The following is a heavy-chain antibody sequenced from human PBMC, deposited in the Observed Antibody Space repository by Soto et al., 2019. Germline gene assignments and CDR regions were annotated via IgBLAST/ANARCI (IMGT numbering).Heavy chain of an antibody. CDR3: ARMMAASGTAFDY. D-gene: IGHD6-13*01. CDR1: GYSFISSW. CDR2: IYPGDSDT. V-gene: IGHV5-51*01. J-gene: IGHJ4*02. Sequence: PGESLKISCQASGYSFISSWIGSVRQMPGKGLEWMGIIYPGDSDTRYSPSFQGQVTISADKSTSTAYLQWSSLKASDTATYYCARMMAASGTAFDYWGQGALVPVSS.